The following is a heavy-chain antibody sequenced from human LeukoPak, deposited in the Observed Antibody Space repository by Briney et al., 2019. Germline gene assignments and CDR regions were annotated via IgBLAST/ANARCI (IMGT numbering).Heavy chain of an antibody. CDR2: ISTYNGNT. D-gene: IGHD6-6*01. CDR3: AREGYSSSYYYMDV. J-gene: IGHJ6*03. Sequence: GASVKVSCKASGYIFTSYGISWVRQAPGQGLEWMGWISTYNGNTNYAQKLQGRVTITRNTSISTAYMELSSLRSEDTAVYYCAREGYSSSYYYMDVWGKGTTVTVSS. V-gene: IGHV1-18*01. CDR1: GYIFTSYG.